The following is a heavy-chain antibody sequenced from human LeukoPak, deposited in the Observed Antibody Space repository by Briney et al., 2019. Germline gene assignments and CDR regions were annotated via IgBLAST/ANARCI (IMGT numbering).Heavy chain of an antibody. CDR2: INHSGST. D-gene: IGHD3-10*01. Sequence: SETLSLTCAVYGGSFSGYYWSWIRQPPGKGLEWIGEINHSGSTNYNPSLKSRVTISVDTSKNQFSLKLSSVTAADTAVYYCARGRRYYYGSGTYPGTWFDPWGQGTLVTVSS. CDR1: GGSFSGYY. V-gene: IGHV4-34*01. J-gene: IGHJ5*02. CDR3: ARGRRYYYGSGTYPGTWFDP.